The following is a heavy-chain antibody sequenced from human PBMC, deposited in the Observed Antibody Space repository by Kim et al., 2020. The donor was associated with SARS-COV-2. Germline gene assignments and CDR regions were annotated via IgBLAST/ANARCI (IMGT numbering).Heavy chain of an antibody. J-gene: IGHJ6*02. V-gene: IGHV3-30*04. Sequence: GGSLRLSCAASGFTFSNYAMHWVRQAPGKGLEWVAVMSYDGSNKYYADSVKGRFTISRDNSKNTLYLQMNSLRAEDTAVYYCASALGLYYYYGMDVWGQGTRVTVSS. CDR2: MSYDGSNK. CDR1: GFTFSNYA. CDR3: ASALGLYYYYGMDV.